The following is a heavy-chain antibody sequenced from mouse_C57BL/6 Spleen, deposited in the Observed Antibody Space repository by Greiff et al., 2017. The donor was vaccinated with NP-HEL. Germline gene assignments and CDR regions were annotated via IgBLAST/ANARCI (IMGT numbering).Heavy chain of an antibody. Sequence: VQLQQSGPELVKPGASVKISCKASGYAFSSSWMNWVKQRPGKGLEWIGRIYPGDGDTNYNGTFKGKATLTADKSSSTAYMQLSSLTSEDSAVYFCARGGGTAQAPFDYWGQGTTLTVSS. V-gene: IGHV1-82*01. CDR3: ARGGGTAQAPFDY. CDR2: IYPGDGDT. CDR1: GYAFSSSW. D-gene: IGHD3-2*02. J-gene: IGHJ2*01.